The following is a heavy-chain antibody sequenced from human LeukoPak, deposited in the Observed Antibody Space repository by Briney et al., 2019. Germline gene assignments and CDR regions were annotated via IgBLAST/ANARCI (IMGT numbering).Heavy chain of an antibody. J-gene: IGHJ4*02. CDR3: ARRRSGGRDFDY. CDR1: GGSISSSY. Sequence: SETLSLTCAVSGGSISSSYGSWLRQPPGKGLEWIGYIYTSGSTNYNPSLKSRVTISVDTSKNQFSLNLSSVAAADTAVYYCARRRSGGRDFDYWGQGTLVAVSS. CDR2: IYTSGST. D-gene: IGHD2-15*01. V-gene: IGHV4-4*09.